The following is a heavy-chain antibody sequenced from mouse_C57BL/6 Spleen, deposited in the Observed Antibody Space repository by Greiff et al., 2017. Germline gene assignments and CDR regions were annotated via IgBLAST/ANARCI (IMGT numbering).Heavy chain of an antibody. J-gene: IGHJ2*01. CDR3: ASMVTTLFDY. CDR1: GFTFSDYG. D-gene: IGHD2-2*01. CDR2: ISSGSSTI. V-gene: IGHV5-17*01. Sequence: EVKLMESGGGLVKPGGSLKLSCAASGFTFSDYGMHWVRQAPEKGLEWVAYISSGSSTIYYADTVKGRFTISRDNAKNTLYLQMTSLRSEDTAMYYCASMVTTLFDYWGQGTTLTVSS.